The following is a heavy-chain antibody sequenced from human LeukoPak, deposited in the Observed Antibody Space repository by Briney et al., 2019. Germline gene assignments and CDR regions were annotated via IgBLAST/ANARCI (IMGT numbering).Heavy chain of an antibody. CDR3: ARRIAAAAAPYYFDY. Sequence: PGGSLRLSCAASGFTFSGYWMHWVRQAPGKGLLWVSRINSDGSSTSYADSVKGRFTISRDNAKNTLYLQMNSLRAEDTAVYYCARRIAAAAAPYYFDYWGQGTLVTVSS. J-gene: IGHJ4*02. V-gene: IGHV3-74*01. CDR2: INSDGSST. D-gene: IGHD6-13*01. CDR1: GFTFSGYW.